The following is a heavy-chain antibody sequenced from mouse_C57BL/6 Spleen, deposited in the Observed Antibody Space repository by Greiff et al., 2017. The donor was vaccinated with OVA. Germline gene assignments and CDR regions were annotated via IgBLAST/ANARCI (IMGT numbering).Heavy chain of an antibody. CDR3: SREMCGGGGGFAW. V-gene: IGHV1-64*01. J-gene: IGHJ3*01. CDR2: IHPNSGST. CDR1: GYTFTSYW. D-gene: IGHD1-1*02. Sequence: QVQLQQPGAELVKPGASVKLSCKASGYTFTSYWMHWVKQRPGQGLEWIGMIHPNSGSTNYNEKFKSKATLTVDKSSSTAYMPLSSLTSEDSAVYDCSREMCGGGGGFAWWGQGTLVTVSA.